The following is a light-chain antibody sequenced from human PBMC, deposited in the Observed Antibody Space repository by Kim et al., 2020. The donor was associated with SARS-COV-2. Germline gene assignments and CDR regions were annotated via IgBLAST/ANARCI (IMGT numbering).Light chain of an antibody. J-gene: IGKJ4*01. Sequence: EIVLTQSPGTLSLSPGERATLSCRASQTVAKNFLAWYQQKPGQAPRLLIYTASIRATDIPDRFSGSGSGTDFTLTISRLEPEDFAVYFCQQFANAPLTFGGGTKVDIK. CDR3: QQFANAPLT. V-gene: IGKV3-20*01. CDR2: TAS. CDR1: QTVAKNF.